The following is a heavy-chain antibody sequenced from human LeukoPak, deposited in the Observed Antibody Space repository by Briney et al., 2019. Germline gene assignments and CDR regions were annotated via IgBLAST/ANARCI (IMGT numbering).Heavy chain of an antibody. CDR3: AREGYSSSWYYFDY. CDR1: RGSFSGYY. CDR2: INHSGST. Sequence: SETLSLTCAVYRGSFSGYYWSWIRQPPGKGLEWIGEINHSGSTNYNPSLKSRVTISVDTSKNQSSLRLSSVTAADTAVYYCAREGYSSSWYYFDYWGQGTLVTVSS. D-gene: IGHD6-13*01. J-gene: IGHJ4*02. V-gene: IGHV4-34*01.